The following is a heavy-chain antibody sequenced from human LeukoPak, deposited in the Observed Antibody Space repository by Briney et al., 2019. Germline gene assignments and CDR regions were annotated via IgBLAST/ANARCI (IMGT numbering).Heavy chain of an antibody. CDR2: IYYSGST. CDR3: ARHGGRGWGYMDV. Sequence: PSETLSLTCTVSGGSISSSSYYWGWIRQPPGKGLEWIGSIYYSGSTYYNPSLKSRVTISVDTSKNQFSLKLSSVTAADTAVYYCARHGGRGWGYMDVWGKGTTVTVSS. CDR1: GGSISSSSYY. V-gene: IGHV4-39*01. D-gene: IGHD2-15*01. J-gene: IGHJ6*03.